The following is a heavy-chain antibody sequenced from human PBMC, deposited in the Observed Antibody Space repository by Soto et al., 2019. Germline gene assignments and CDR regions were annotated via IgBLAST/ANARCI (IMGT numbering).Heavy chain of an antibody. D-gene: IGHD6-25*01. V-gene: IGHV4-34*01. CDR3: ARDRSSAPYYYYRMDV. Sequence: SETLSLTCAVYGGSFSGYYWSWIRQPPGRGLEWIGEINHSGSTNYNPSLKSRVTISVDTSKNQFSLKLSSVTAADTAVYYCARDRSSAPYYYYRMDVWGQGTTVTVSS. CDR2: INHSGST. CDR1: GGSFSGYY. J-gene: IGHJ6*02.